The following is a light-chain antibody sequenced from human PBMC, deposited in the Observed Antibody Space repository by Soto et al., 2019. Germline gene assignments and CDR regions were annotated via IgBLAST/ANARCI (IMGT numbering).Light chain of an antibody. J-gene: IGKJ1*01. CDR3: QQWGT. CDR2: KAS. CDR1: QSISSW. Sequence: DIQMTQSPSTLSASVGDRVTITCRASQSISSWLAWYQQKPGKAPKLLIYKASSLESGVPSRFSGSGSGTEFTLTISSLQPDDFATYYCQQWGTFGQGTKWIS. V-gene: IGKV1-5*03.